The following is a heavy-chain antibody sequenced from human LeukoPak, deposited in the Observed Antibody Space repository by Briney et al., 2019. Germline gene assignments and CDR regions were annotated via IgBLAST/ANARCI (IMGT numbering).Heavy chain of an antibody. J-gene: IGHJ3*02. Sequence: GASVKVSCKAARATFSSYAISWVRQAPGQGLEWMGGIIPIFGTANYAQKFQGRVTVTTDESTSTAYMELSSLRSEDTAVYYCARDVPQSHAFDIWGQGTMVTVSS. V-gene: IGHV1-69*05. CDR2: IIPIFGTA. CDR1: RATFSSYA. CDR3: ARDVPQSHAFDI.